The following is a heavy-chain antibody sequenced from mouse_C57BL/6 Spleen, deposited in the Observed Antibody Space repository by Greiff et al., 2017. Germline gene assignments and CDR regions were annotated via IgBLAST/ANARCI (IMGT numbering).Heavy chain of an antibody. V-gene: IGHV1-76*01. CDR3: ERLITTVVAAYYFDY. CDR1: GYTFTDYY. J-gene: IGHJ2*01. Sequence: QVQLQQSGAELVRPGASVKLSCKASGYTFTDYYINWVKQRPGQGLEWIARIYPGSGNTYYNEKFKGQATLTADKSSSTAYMQLSSLTSEDSAVYFCERLITTVVAAYYFDYWGQGTTLTVSS. D-gene: IGHD1-1*01. CDR2: IYPGSGNT.